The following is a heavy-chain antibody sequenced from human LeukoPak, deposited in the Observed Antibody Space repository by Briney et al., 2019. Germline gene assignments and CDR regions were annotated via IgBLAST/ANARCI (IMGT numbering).Heavy chain of an antibody. CDR2: IHSSGSM. Sequence: PSETLSLTCTVSGGSITSSTYFWGWIRQPPGKGLEWIGSIHSSGSMYFNPSLKSRVTISIDTSNNQFSLRLTSVTAADTAVYYCARGLLSMIRGGSLLGRIDPWGQGTLVIVSS. J-gene: IGHJ5*02. V-gene: IGHV4-39*01. CDR1: GGSITSSTYF. CDR3: ARGLLSMIRGGSLLGRIDP. D-gene: IGHD3-10*01.